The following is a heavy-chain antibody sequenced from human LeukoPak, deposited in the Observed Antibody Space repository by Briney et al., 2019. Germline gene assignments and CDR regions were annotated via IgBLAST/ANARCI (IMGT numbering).Heavy chain of an antibody. Sequence: SETLSLTCTVSGGFISSGSYYWSWIRQPAGKGLEWIGRIYTSGSTNYNPSLKSRVTISVDTSKNQFSLKLSSVTAADTAVYYCAREDCSSTSCYTWGGYYYYYMDVWGKGTTVTVSS. CDR3: AREDCSSTSCYTWGGYYYYYMDV. CDR1: GGFISSGSYY. CDR2: IYTSGST. D-gene: IGHD2-2*02. V-gene: IGHV4-61*02. J-gene: IGHJ6*03.